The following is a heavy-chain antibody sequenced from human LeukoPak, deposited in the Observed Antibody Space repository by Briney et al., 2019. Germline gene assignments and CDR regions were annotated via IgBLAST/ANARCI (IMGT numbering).Heavy chain of an antibody. Sequence: GGSLRLSCAASGFTFSNHGMNWVRQAPGKGLEWVSGISPSGDITYYADSVKGRFTISRDNSKNTLYLEVISLTAEDTAVYYCAKVRLGYCSGGSCSRGGTPMDVWGKGTTVTISS. D-gene: IGHD2-15*01. V-gene: IGHV3-23*01. CDR2: ISPSGDIT. J-gene: IGHJ6*03. CDR3: AKVRLGYCSGGSCSRGGTPMDV. CDR1: GFTFSNHG.